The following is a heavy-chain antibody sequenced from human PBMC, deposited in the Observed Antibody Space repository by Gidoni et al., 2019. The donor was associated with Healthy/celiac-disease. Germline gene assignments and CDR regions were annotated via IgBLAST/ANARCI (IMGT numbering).Heavy chain of an antibody. CDR1: GGSFSGYY. D-gene: IGHD3-22*01. Sequence: QVQLQQWGAGLLKPSETLSLTCAVYGGSFSGYYWSWIRQPPGKGLEWIGEINHSGSTNYNPSLKSRVTISVDTSKNQFSLKLSSVTAADTAVYYCASYYSTYYYEMGAFDIWGQGTMVTVSS. J-gene: IGHJ3*02. V-gene: IGHV4-34*01. CDR3: ASYYSTYYYEMGAFDI. CDR2: INHSGST.